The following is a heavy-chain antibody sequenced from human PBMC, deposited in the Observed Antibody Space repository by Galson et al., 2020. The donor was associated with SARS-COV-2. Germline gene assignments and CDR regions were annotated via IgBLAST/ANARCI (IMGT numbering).Heavy chain of an antibody. CDR3: AKDPQYVVVVAADDY. D-gene: IGHD2-15*01. J-gene: IGHJ4*02. Sequence: GGSLRLSCAASGFTFSSYGMHWVRQAPGKGLEWVAVISYDGSNKYYADSVKGRFTISRDNSKNTLYPQMNSLRAEDTAVYYCAKDPQYVVVVAADDYWGQGTLVTVSS. V-gene: IGHV3-30*18. CDR1: GFTFSSYG. CDR2: ISYDGSNK.